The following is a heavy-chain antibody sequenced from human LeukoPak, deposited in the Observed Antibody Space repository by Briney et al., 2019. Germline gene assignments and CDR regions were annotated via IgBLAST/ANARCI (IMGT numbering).Heavy chain of an antibody. CDR1: GFTFSSYW. CDR2: IKQDGSEK. CDR3: ARDDSSGWSLYYYYYYGMDV. Sequence: GGSLRLSCAASGFTFSSYWISWVRQAPGKGLEWVANIKQDGSEKYYVDSVKGRFTISRDNAKNSLYLQMNSLRAEDTAVYYCARDDSSGWSLYYYYYYGMDVWGQGITVTVSS. V-gene: IGHV3-7*01. D-gene: IGHD6-19*01. J-gene: IGHJ6*02.